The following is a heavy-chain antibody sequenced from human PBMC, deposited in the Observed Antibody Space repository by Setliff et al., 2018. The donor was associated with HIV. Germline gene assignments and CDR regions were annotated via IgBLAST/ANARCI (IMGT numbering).Heavy chain of an antibody. J-gene: IGHJ4*02. D-gene: IGHD3-22*01. CDR2: IRSKAYGGTT. CDR3: SRSRGIIVVTPGY. Sequence: PGGSLRLSCRGSGFTFGDYSMSWVRQAPGKGLEWVGFIRSKAYGGTTEYAASVKGRFTLSRDDSRNIAYLQMNSLKTEDTAVYYCSRSRGIIVVTPGYWGQGTLVTVSS. CDR1: GFTFGDYS. V-gene: IGHV3-49*04.